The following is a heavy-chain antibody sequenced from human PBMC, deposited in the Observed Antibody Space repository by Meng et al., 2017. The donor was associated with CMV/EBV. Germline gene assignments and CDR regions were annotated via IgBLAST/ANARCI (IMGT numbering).Heavy chain of an antibody. Sequence: GESLKISCVASGFTFSSYAMHWVRQAPGKGLEWVAVISYDGSNKYYADSVKGRFTISRDNSKNTLYLQMNSLRAEDTAVYYCARGDCGGDCLPFDYWGQGTLVTVSS. CDR1: GFTFSSYA. V-gene: IGHV3-30-3*01. CDR3: ARGDCGGDCLPFDY. D-gene: IGHD2-21*01. CDR2: ISYDGSNK. J-gene: IGHJ4*02.